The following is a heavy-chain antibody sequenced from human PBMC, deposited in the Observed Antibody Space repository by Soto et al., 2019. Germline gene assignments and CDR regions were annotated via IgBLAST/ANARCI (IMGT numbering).Heavy chain of an antibody. J-gene: IGHJ3*02. CDR3: ARVFSRGYLDAFDI. D-gene: IGHD3-22*01. CDR1: GGSISSGDYY. V-gene: IGHV4-30-4*01. Sequence: SETLSLTCTVSGGSISSGDYYWSWIRQPPGKGLEWIGYIYYSGSTYYNPSLKSRVTISVDTSKNQFSLKLSSVTAADTAVYYCARVFSRGYLDAFDIWGQATMVTVSS. CDR2: IYYSGST.